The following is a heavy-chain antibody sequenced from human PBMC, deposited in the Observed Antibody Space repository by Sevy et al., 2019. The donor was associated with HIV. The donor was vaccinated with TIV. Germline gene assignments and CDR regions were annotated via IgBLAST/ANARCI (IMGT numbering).Heavy chain of an antibody. V-gene: IGHV3-30*18. CDR1: GFTFRSYG. J-gene: IGHJ4*02. D-gene: IGHD3-9*01. Sequence: GGSLRLSCAGSGFTFRSYGIHWVRQSPGKGLEWVAFISFDGRNTYSADSVKGRFTVSRDNSNNAVYLQINNLRTEDTAMYYCAKDILGDNSPWFFFDYWGQGTQVTVSS. CDR2: ISFDGRNT. CDR3: AKDILGDNSPWFFFDY.